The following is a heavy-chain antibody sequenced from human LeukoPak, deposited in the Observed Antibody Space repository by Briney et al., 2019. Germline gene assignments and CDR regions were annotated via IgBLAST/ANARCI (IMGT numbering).Heavy chain of an antibody. V-gene: IGHV3-11*01. CDR3: AKDAYSTYNFDN. J-gene: IGHJ4*02. D-gene: IGHD3-16*01. CDR1: EFVFGDFY. Sequence: GGSLRLSCAASEFVFGDFYMSWVRQAPGKGLEWISYISSGGDTIYYADSVKGRFTISRDNSKNTLYLQMNSVRADDTALYYCAKDAYSTYNFDNWGQGTLVTVSS. CDR2: ISSGGDTI.